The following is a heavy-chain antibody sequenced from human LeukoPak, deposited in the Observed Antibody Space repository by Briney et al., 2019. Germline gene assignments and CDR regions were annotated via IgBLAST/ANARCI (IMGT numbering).Heavy chain of an antibody. Sequence: PGGSLRLSCSASGVTFSTYSMNWVRQTPGKGLMWVSSISGSGGSTYYAESVKGRFGISRDNSKKMMYLQMNSLRADDTAVYYCAKGGQNFDFWSFDYWGQGILVTVSS. V-gene: IGHV3-23*01. CDR1: GVTFSTYS. J-gene: IGHJ4*02. CDR2: ISGSGGST. CDR3: AKGGQNFDFWSFDY. D-gene: IGHD3-3*01.